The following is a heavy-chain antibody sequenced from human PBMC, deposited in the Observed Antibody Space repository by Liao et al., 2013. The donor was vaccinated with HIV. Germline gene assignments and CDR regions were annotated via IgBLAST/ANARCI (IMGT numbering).Heavy chain of an antibody. CDR1: GGSFSGSY. J-gene: IGHJ5*02. CDR2: IYTSGST. D-gene: IGHD2-15*01. V-gene: IGHV4-4*08. CDR3: ARSMLLRPNWFDP. Sequence: QLQLQESGPGLVKPSETLSLTCAVYGGSFSGSYWNWIRQPPGKGLEWIGHIYTSGSTNYNPSLKSRVTISVDTSKNQFSLKLSSVTAADTAVYYCARSMLLRPNWFDPWGQGTLVTVSS.